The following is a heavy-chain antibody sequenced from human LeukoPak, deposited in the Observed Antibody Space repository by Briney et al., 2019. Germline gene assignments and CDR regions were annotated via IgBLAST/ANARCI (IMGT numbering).Heavy chain of an antibody. Sequence: GGSLRLSCAASGFTFSSYVMHWVRQAPGKGLEWVAFIRYDGSYKYYADSVKGRFTISRDNAKNSLYLQMNSLRAEDTAVYYCARLMWELPPHYYYMDVWGKGTTVTISS. CDR1: GFTFSSYV. V-gene: IGHV3-30*02. J-gene: IGHJ6*03. D-gene: IGHD1-26*01. CDR2: IRYDGSYK. CDR3: ARLMWELPPHYYYMDV.